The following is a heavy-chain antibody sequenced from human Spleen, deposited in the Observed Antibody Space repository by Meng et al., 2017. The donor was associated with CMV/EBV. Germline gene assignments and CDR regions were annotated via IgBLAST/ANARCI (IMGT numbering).Heavy chain of an antibody. Sequence: VQLQESGPALVKPSQTPSPTCTGSGGSISSGDYYWNWIRQPPGKGLEWIGYIYYSGSTYSNASLKSRVTISIDRSKNQFSLKLSSVTAADTAVYYCARDRKHYGERGWFDPWGQGTLVTVSS. J-gene: IGHJ5*02. CDR3: ARDRKHYGERGWFDP. D-gene: IGHD4-17*01. CDR2: IYYSGST. V-gene: IGHV4-30-4*08. CDR1: GGSISSGDYY.